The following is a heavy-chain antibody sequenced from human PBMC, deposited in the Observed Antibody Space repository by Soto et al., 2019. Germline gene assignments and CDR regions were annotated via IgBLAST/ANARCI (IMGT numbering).Heavy chain of an antibody. CDR3: ARDLPPDYYDSSGFFDY. J-gene: IGHJ4*02. CDR2: IIPIFGTA. CDR1: GGTFSSYA. Sequence: SVKVSCKASGGTFSSYAISWVRQAPGQGLEWMGGIIPIFGTANYAQKFQGRVTITADESTSTAYMELSSLRSEDTAVYYCARDLPPDYYDSSGFFDYWGQGTLVTVSS. D-gene: IGHD3-22*01. V-gene: IGHV1-69*13.